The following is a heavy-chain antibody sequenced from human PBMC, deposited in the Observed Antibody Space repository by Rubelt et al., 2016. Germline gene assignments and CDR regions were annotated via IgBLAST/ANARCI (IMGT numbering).Heavy chain of an antibody. CDR1: GGSISSSSYY. D-gene: IGHD3-3*01. V-gene: IGHV4-61*05. Sequence: QLQLQESGPGLVKPSETLSLTCTVSGGSISSSSYYWGWIRQPPGKGLEWIGYIYYSGSTNYNPSLKSRVTISVDTSKNQFSLKLSSVTAADTAVYYCAMDSLRFVEWARREYYYMDVWGKGTTVTVSS. CDR3: AMDSLRFVEWARREYYYMDV. CDR2: IYYSGST. J-gene: IGHJ6*03.